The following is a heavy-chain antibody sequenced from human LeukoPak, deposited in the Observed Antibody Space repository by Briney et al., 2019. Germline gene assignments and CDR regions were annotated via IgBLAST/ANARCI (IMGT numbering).Heavy chain of an antibody. CDR1: GFTFSSYN. Sequence: GGSLRLSCAASGFTFSSYNMNWVRQAPGKGLELVSSISSSGSYIFYADSMKGRFTISRDNSKNTLYLQMSSLRAEDTAVYYCARSSDGDYYYFDYWGQGTLVTVSS. D-gene: IGHD4-17*01. CDR2: ISSSGSYI. J-gene: IGHJ4*02. V-gene: IGHV3-21*04. CDR3: ARSSDGDYYYFDY.